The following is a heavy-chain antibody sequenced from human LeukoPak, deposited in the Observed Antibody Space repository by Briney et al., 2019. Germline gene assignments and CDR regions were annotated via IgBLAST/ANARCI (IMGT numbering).Heavy chain of an antibody. D-gene: IGHD6-19*01. V-gene: IGHV3-23*01. Sequence: GGSLRLSCAASGFTFDSYAMTWVRQVPGKGLEWVTGITAGGDNTLYTDSVKGRFTLSRDTPKDTLYLQMTSLRAQDTAVYYCAKENTAVAPRYWGQGTLVTVSS. CDR3: AKENTAVAPRY. J-gene: IGHJ4*02. CDR1: GFTFDSYA. CDR2: ITAGGDNT.